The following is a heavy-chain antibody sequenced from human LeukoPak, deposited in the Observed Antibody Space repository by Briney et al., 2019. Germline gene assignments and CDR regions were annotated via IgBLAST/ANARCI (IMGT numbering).Heavy chain of an antibody. CDR3: ARDSTLDDYYDSSGYYGWETWFDY. CDR2: IIPIFGIA. CDR1: GGTFSSYA. Sequence: SVKVSCKASGGTFSSYAISWVRQAPGQGLEWMGRIIPIFGIANYAQKFQGRVTITADKSTSTAYMELSSLRSEDTAVYHCARDSTLDDYYDSSGYYGWETWFDYWGQGTLVTVSS. J-gene: IGHJ4*02. D-gene: IGHD3-22*01. V-gene: IGHV1-69*04.